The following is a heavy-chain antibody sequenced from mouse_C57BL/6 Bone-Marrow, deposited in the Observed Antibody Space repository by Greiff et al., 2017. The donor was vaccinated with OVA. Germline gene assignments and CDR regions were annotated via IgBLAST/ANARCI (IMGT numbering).Heavy chain of an antibody. V-gene: IGHV3-6*01. CDR3: AREWSYYGSSRYFDV. Sequence: EVKLVESGPGLVKPSQSLSLTCSVTGYSITSGYYWNWIRQFPGNKLEWMGYISYDGSNNYNPSLKNRISITRDTSKNQFFLKLNSVTTEDTATYYCAREWSYYGSSRYFDVWGTGTTVTVSS. CDR1: GYSITSGYY. CDR2: ISYDGSN. J-gene: IGHJ1*03. D-gene: IGHD1-1*01.